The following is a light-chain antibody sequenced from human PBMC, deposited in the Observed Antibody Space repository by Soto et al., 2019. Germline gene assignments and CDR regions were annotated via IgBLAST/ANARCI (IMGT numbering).Light chain of an antibody. CDR2: GAS. Sequence: EIVLTQSPGTLSLSPGERATLSCRASQSVSSSYLAGYQQKPGEPPRLLIYGASTRATGITARFSGSWSGREFILPISSLQSADYAVYYCHQYRDWSPWTFGQGTKVDIK. CDR1: QSVSSSY. CDR3: HQYRDWSPWT. V-gene: IGKV3-15*01. J-gene: IGKJ1*01.